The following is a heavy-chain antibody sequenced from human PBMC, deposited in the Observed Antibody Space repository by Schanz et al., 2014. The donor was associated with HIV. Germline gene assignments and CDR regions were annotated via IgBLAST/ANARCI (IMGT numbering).Heavy chain of an antibody. V-gene: IGHV3-33*01. CDR3: ARDLPNPYFDFSGPAGDY. CDR1: GFTFSSSG. J-gene: IGHJ4*02. D-gene: IGHD3-22*01. CDR2: MWYDESHK. Sequence: QVQLVESGGGVVQPGRSLRLSCAASGFTFSSSGMHWVRQAPGKGLEWVAAMWYDESHKGYADSVKGRFTISRDNSKNTLYLEMNSLRPEDTAVYYCARDLPNPYFDFSGPAGDYWGQGALVTVSS.